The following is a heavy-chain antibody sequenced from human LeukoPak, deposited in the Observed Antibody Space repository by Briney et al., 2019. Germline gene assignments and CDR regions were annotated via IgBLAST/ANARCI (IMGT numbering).Heavy chain of an antibody. J-gene: IGHJ4*02. CDR2: IYYSGST. D-gene: IGHD3-3*01. CDR3: ARHLRGGIFGFDY. CDR1: GGSISSSSYY. Sequence: PSETLSLTCTVSGGSISSSSYYWGWIRQPPGKGLGWIGSIYYSGSTYYNPSLKSRVTISVDTSKNQFSLKLSSVTAADTAVYYCARHLRGGIFGFDYWGQGTLVTVSS. V-gene: IGHV4-39*01.